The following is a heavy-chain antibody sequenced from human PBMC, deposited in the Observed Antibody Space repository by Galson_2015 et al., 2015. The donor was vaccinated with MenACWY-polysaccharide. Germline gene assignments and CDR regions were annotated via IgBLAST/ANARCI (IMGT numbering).Heavy chain of an antibody. J-gene: IGHJ5*02. D-gene: IGHD3-10*01. Sequence: SVKVSCKASGGTFSSYAISWVRQAPGQGLEWMGRIIPILGIANYAQKFQGRVTITADKSTSTAYMELSSLRSEDTAMYYCARGTDEVRGVSWFDPWGQGTLVTVSS. CDR3: ARGTDEVRGVSWFDP. CDR2: IIPILGIA. CDR1: GGTFSSYA. V-gene: IGHV1-69*04.